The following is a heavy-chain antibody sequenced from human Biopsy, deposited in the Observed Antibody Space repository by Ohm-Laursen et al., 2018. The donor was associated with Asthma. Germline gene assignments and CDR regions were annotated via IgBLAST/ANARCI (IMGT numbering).Heavy chain of an antibody. CDR3: AKDVFPGWELRRGPDY. V-gene: IGHV3-30*18. J-gene: IGHJ4*02. D-gene: IGHD1-26*01. CDR1: GFTFSTYG. CDR2: ISFDGSNK. Sequence: SLRLSCSASGFTFSTYGMHWVRQAPRKGLDWVAVISFDGSNKNYTDSVKARFTISRDNSRNTLHLQMNSLGAEDTAVYYCAKDVFPGWELRRGPDYWGQGTLVTVSA.